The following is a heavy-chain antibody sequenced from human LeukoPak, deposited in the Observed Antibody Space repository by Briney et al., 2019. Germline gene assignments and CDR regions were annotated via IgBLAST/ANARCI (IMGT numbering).Heavy chain of an antibody. D-gene: IGHD2-2*01. CDR1: GGSISSGGYY. V-gene: IGHV4-61*08. J-gene: IGHJ6*02. CDR3: ARVGVPAANARYGMDV. CDR2: IYYSGST. Sequence: PSETLSLTCTVSGGSISSGGYYWSWIRQHPGKGLEWIGYIYYSGSTNYNPSLKSRVTISVDTSKNQFSLKLSSVTAADTAVYYCARVGVPAANARYGMDVWGQGTTVTVSS.